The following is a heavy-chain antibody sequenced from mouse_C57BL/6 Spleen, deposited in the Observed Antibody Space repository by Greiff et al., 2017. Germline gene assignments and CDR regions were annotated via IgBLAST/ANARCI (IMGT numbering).Heavy chain of an antibody. CDR1: GYSFTGYF. J-gene: IGHJ2*01. D-gene: IGHD1-1*01. CDR3: ARKYYGSSDYFDY. V-gene: IGHV1-20*01. CDR2: INPYNGDT. Sequence: VQLKESGPELVKPGDSVKISCKASGYSFTGYFMNWVMQSHGKSLEWIGRINPYNGDTFYNQKFKGTATLTVDKSSSTAHMELRSLTSEDSAVYYCARKYYGSSDYFDYWGQGTTLTVSS.